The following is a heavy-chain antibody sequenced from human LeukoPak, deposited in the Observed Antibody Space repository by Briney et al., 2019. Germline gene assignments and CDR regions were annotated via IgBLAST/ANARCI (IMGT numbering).Heavy chain of an antibody. V-gene: IGHV1-2*02. CDR3: ARDWRITIFGVVPGEFDY. Sequence: GPPVKVSCKASGYTFTGYYMHWVRQAPGQGLEWMGWINPNSGGTNYAQKFQGRVTMTRDTSISTAYMELSRLRSDDTAVYYCARDWRITIFGVVPGEFDYWGQGTLVTVSS. CDR2: INPNSGGT. CDR1: GYTFTGYY. D-gene: IGHD3-3*01. J-gene: IGHJ4*02.